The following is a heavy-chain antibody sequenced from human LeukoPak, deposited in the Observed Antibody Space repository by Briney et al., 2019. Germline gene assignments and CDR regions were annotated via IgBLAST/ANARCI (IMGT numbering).Heavy chain of an antibody. CDR2: MNPNSGNT. CDR1: GYTFTSYD. D-gene: IGHD1-7*01. Sequence: ASVKVSFKASGYTFTSYDINWVRQATGQGLEWMGWMNPNSGNTGYAQKFQGRVTMTRNTSISTAYMELSSLRSEDTAVYYCARSITGTTISDYWGQGTLVTVSS. J-gene: IGHJ4*02. CDR3: ARSITGTTISDY. V-gene: IGHV1-8*01.